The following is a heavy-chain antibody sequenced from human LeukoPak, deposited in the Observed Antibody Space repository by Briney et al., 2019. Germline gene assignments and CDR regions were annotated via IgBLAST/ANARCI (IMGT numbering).Heavy chain of an antibody. CDR2: ISSDGSAT. Sequence: PGGSLRLSCAASGFTFGTYWMHWVRQAPGKGLVWVARISSDGSATIYTDSVKGRFTISRDNSKNTLYLQMNRLRAEDTAIYYCAREWGYGCGGECFSGIQAYYGMDVWGQGTTVTVSS. V-gene: IGHV3-74*01. CDR3: AREWGYGCGGECFSGIQAYYGMDV. CDR1: GFTFGTYW. D-gene: IGHD2-15*01. J-gene: IGHJ6*02.